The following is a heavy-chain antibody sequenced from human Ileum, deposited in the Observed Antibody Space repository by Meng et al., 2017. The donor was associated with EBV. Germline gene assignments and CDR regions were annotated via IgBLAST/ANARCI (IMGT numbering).Heavy chain of an antibody. D-gene: IGHD3-10*01. V-gene: IGHV4-4*02. CDR3: ARGYGSGRDYFDY. CDR2: IYYSGST. Sequence: QVRLQGSGPGLVKPSGTLSLTCAVSGGSISSSNWWNWVRQPPGKGLEWIGEIYYSGSTIYNPSLKSRVTISVDKSKNLFSLKLSSVTAADTAVYYCARGYGSGRDYFDYWGQGTLVTVSS. CDR1: GGSISSSNW. J-gene: IGHJ4*02.